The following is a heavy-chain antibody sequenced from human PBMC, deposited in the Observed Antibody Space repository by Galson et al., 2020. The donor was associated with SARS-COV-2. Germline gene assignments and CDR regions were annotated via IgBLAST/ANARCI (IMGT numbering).Heavy chain of an antibody. Sequence: SGPTLVKPTQTLTLTCTFSGFSLSTSGMCVSWIRQHPGKDLEWLALIDWDDDKYYSTSLKTRLTISKDTSKNQVVLTMTNMDPVDTATYYCARVPVVVTVWYYYYEGMDVWCQGTTVTVCS. J-gene: IGHJ6*02. V-gene: IGHV2-70*01. CDR3: ARVPVVVTVWYYYYEGMDV. D-gene: IGHD3-22*01. CDR2: IDWDDDK. CDR1: GFSLSTSGMC.